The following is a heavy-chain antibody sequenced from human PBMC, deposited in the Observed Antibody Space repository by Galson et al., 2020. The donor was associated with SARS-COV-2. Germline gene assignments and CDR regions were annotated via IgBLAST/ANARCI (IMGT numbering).Heavy chain of an antibody. V-gene: IGHV1-24*01. J-gene: IGHJ3*02. Sequence: YAQKFQGRVTMTEDTSTDTAYMELSSLRSEDTAVYYCATAAIFGVVIYTFNIWGQGTMVTVSS. D-gene: IGHD3-3*01. CDR3: ATAAIFGVVIYTFNI.